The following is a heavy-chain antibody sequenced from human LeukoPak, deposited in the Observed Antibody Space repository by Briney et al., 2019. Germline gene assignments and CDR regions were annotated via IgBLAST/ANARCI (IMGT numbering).Heavy chain of an antibody. V-gene: IGHV1-46*01. J-gene: IGHJ4*02. CDR1: GYTFIRYY. D-gene: IGHD4-17*01. Sequence: ASVKVSCKASGYTFIRYYMHWVRQAPGQGLEWMGIINPSGGSTSYAQKFQGRVTMTRDTSTSTVYMELSRLRSEDTAVYYCARGGYGDRIDYWGQGNLVSVSS. CDR3: ARGGYGDRIDY. CDR2: INPSGGST.